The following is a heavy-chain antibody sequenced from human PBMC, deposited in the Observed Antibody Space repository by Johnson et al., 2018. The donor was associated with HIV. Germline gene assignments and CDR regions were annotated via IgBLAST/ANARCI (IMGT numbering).Heavy chain of an antibody. CDR2: ISYDGSNK. V-gene: IGHV3-30*03. D-gene: IGHD3-16*01. CDR1: GFTFSDYY. Sequence: QVQLVESGGGLVKPGGSLRLSCAASGFTFSDYYMSWIRQAPGKGLEWVAVISYDGSNKYYADSVKGRFTISRDNSKNTLYLQMNSLRAEDTAVYYCARGSRYTYDNDDVYLLQAFDYWGQGTMVTVSS. J-gene: IGHJ3*01. CDR3: ARGSRYTYDNDDVYLLQAFDY.